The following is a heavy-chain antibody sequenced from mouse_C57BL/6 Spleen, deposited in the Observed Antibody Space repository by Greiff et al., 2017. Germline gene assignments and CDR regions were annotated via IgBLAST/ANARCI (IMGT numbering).Heavy chain of an antibody. Sequence: VQLKQSGPELVKPGASVKISCKASGYAFSSSWMNWVKQRPGKGLEWIGRIYPGDGDTNYNGKFKGKATLTADKSSSTAYMQLSSLTSEDSSVYFCANSLPMGAIDYWGQGTSVTVSS. D-gene: IGHD1-1*02. J-gene: IGHJ4*01. CDR3: ANSLPMGAIDY. CDR2: IYPGDGDT. V-gene: IGHV1-82*01. CDR1: GYAFSSSW.